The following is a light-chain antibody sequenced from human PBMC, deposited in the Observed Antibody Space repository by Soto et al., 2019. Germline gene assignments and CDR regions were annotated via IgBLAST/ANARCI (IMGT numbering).Light chain of an antibody. Sequence: QSVLTQPASVSGSPGQSITISCTGTSSDVGGYDYVSWYQIHPGKAPKLMVFEVSNRPSGVSYRFSGSKSGNTASLTISGLRAEDEADYFCSSYSISTAYLFGTGTKVTVL. J-gene: IGLJ1*01. CDR2: EVS. CDR3: SSYSISTAYL. CDR1: SSDVGGYDY. V-gene: IGLV2-14*01.